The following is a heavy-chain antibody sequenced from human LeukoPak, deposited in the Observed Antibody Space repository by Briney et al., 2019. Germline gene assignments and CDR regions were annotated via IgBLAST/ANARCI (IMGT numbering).Heavy chain of an antibody. D-gene: IGHD6-25*01. CDR1: GASISGSGYY. CDR2: IYYSGST. V-gene: IGHV4-39*05. CDR3: AKSEGSGLIDY. Sequence: PSETPSLTCAVSGASISGSGYYWGWIRQPPGKGLEWIGNIYYSGSTYYNASLQSRVTISIDTSKNQFSLRLNPVTAADTAMYYCAKSEGSGLIDYWGQGTLVTVSS. J-gene: IGHJ4*02.